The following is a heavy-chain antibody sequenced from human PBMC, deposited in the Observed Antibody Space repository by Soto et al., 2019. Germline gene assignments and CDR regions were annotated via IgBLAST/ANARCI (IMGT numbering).Heavy chain of an antibody. D-gene: IGHD6-13*01. V-gene: IGHV3-21*01. CDR3: ARDHDEAAAGDY. CDR1: GFTFSSYS. CDR2: ISSSSSYI. J-gene: IGHJ4*02. Sequence: GGSLRLSCAASGFTFSSYSMNWVRQAPGKGLEWVSSISSSSSYIYYADSVKGRFTISRDNAKNSLYLQMNSLRAEDTAVYYCARDHDEAAAGDYWGQGTLVTVSS.